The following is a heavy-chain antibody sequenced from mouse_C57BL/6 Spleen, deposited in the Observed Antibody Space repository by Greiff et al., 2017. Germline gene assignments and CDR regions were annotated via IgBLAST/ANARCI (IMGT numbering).Heavy chain of an antibody. Sequence: EVQLQESGPGLVKPSQSLSLTCSVTGYSITSGYYWNWIRQLPGNKLEWMGYISYNGSNNYNPSLKNRISITRNTSKNQFFLKLNSVTTEDTATSYCARYYINYVDYFDYWGQGTTLTVSS. CDR1: GYSITSGYY. V-gene: IGHV3-6*01. CDR3: ARYYINYVDYFDY. J-gene: IGHJ2*01. CDR2: ISYNGSN. D-gene: IGHD2-5*01.